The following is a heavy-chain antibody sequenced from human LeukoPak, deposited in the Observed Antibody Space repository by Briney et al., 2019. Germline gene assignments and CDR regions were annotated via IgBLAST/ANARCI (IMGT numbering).Heavy chain of an antibody. J-gene: IGHJ3*02. CDR2: INPSGGST. CDR1: GYTFTSYY. CDR3: ARVDQDCSGGSCYPRNDAFDI. V-gene: IGHV1-46*01. Sequence: ASVKVSCKASGYTFTSYYMHWVRQAPGQGLEWMGIINPSGGSTSYAQKFQGRVTMTRDTSTSTVYMELSSLRSEDTAVYYCARVDQDCSGGSCYPRNDAFDIWGQGTMVTVSS. D-gene: IGHD2-15*01.